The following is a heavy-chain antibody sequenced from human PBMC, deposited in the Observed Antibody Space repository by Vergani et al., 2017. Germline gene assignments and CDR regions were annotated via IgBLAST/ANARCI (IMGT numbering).Heavy chain of an antibody. CDR3: ATLVRILEWSPSGAFDI. D-gene: IGHD3-3*01. J-gene: IGHJ3*02. V-gene: IGHV7-4-1*02. CDR2: INTNTGNP. CDR1: GYTFTSYA. Sequence: QVQLVQSGSELKKPGASVKVSCKASGYTFTSYAMNWVRQAPGQGLEWMGWINTNTGNPTYAQGFTGRFVFSLDTSVSTAYLQISSLKAEDTAVYYCATLVRILEWSPSGAFDIWGQGTMVTVSS.